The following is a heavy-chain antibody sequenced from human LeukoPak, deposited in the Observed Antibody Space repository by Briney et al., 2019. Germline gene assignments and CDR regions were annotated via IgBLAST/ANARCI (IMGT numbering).Heavy chain of an antibody. V-gene: IGHV3-30-3*01. D-gene: IGHD2-2*01. CDR1: GFTFSSYA. CDR2: ISYDGSNK. J-gene: IGHJ6*02. Sequence: PGGSLRLSCAASGFTFSSYAMHWVRQAPGKGLEWVAVISYDGSNKYYADSVKGRFTISRDNSKNTLYLQMNSLRAEDTAVYYCARDARLTYCSSTSCKTSSYYYYGMDVWGQGTTVTVSS. CDR3: ARDARLTYCSSTSCKTSSYYYYGMDV.